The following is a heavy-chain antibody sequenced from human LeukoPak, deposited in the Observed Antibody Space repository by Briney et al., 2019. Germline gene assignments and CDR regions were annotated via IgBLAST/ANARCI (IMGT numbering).Heavy chain of an antibody. J-gene: IGHJ4*02. CDR2: ISYDGSNK. CDR3: AKDGGRGVDTAMVPLDY. CDR1: GFTFSSYG. D-gene: IGHD5-18*01. V-gene: IGHV3-30*18. Sequence: QAGGSLRLSCAASGFTFSSYGMHWVRQAPGKGLEWVAVISYDGSNKYYADSVKGRFTISRDNSKNTLYLQMNSLRAEDTAVYYCAKDGGRGVDTAMVPLDYWGQGTLVTVSS.